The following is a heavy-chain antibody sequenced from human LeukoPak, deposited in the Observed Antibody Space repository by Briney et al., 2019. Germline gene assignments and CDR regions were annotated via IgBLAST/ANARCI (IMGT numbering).Heavy chain of an antibody. V-gene: IGHV4-59*01. CDR3: ARDPQDYDSSGNAFDI. D-gene: IGHD3-22*01. J-gene: IGHJ3*02. CDR2: IYYSGST. CDR1: GGSISSYY. Sequence: SETLFLTCTVSGGSISSYYWSWIRQPPGKGLEWIGYIYYSGSTNYNPSLKSRVTISVDTSKNQFSLKLSSVTAADTAVYYCARDPQDYDSSGNAFDIWGQGTMVTVSS.